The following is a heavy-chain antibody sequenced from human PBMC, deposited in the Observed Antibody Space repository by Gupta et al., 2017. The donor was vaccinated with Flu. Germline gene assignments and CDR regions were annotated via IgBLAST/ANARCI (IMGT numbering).Heavy chain of an antibody. CDR2: KSYDGSIE. D-gene: IGHD6-19*01. V-gene: IGHV3-30*18. J-gene: IGHJ6*03. Sequence: YGMHWVRQAPGKGLEWVAVKSYDGSIEDYADSVKGRFTIFRDNSKNTLYLQMNSLRTEDTAVYYCAKVTVAATPPYYCMDVWGKGTTVTVSS. CDR3: AKVTVAATPPYYCMDV. CDR1: YG.